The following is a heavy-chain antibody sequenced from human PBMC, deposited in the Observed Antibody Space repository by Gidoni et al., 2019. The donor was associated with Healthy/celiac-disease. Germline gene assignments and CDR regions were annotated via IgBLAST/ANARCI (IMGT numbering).Heavy chain of an antibody. D-gene: IGHD3-22*01. J-gene: IGHJ5*02. Sequence: QLQLQESGPGLVKPSETLSLTCTVSGGSISSSGYYWGWIRQPPGKGLEWIGSIYYSGSTYYNPSLKSRVTISVDTSKNQFSLKLSSVTAADTAVYYCATIGGNYRGVNWFDPWGQGTLVTVSS. V-gene: IGHV4-39*01. CDR2: IYYSGST. CDR1: GGSISSSGYY. CDR3: ATIGGNYRGVNWFDP.